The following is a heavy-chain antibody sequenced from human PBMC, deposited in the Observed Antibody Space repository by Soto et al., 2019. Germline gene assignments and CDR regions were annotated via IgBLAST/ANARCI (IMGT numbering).Heavy chain of an antibody. D-gene: IGHD6-13*01. CDR2: IYYSGST. CDR1: GGSISSSSYY. J-gene: IGHJ6*02. V-gene: IGHV4-39*01. Sequence: SEPLSLTCTVSGGSISSSSYYWFWIRQPPWKGLDWIGSIYYSGSTYYNPSLKSRVTISVDTSKNQFSLKLSSVTAADTAVYYCARIEDTSSSWALGYYYGMDVWGQGTTVTVSS. CDR3: ARIEDTSSSWALGYYYGMDV.